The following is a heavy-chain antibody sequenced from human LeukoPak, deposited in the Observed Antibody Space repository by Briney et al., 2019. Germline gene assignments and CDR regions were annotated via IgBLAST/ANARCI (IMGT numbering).Heavy chain of an antibody. D-gene: IGHD3-22*01. CDR2: ISGSGGST. V-gene: IGHV3-23*01. CDR3: ARGSNYYDSSYFDY. Sequence: GGSLRLSCAASGFTFSSYAMSWVRQAPGKGLEWVSAISGSGGSTYYADSVKGRFTISRDNSKNTLYLQMNSLRAEDTAVYYCARGSNYYDSSYFDYWGQGTLVTVSS. J-gene: IGHJ4*02. CDR1: GFTFSSYA.